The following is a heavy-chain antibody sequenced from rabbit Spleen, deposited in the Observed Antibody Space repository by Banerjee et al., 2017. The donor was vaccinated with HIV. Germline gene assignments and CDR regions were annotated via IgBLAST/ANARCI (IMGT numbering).Heavy chain of an antibody. CDR1: GFSFSSNW. D-gene: IGHD4-1*01. Sequence: LEESGGGLVKPGGTLTLTCTVSGFSFSSNWICWVRQAPGKGLEWIACIDTNDGDTDYANWPKGRFTISKTSSTTVTLQMTSLTAADTATYFCVRDLDGVIGWNFGWWGQGTLVTVS. CDR3: VRDLDGVIGWNFGW. CDR2: IDTNDGDT. J-gene: IGHJ4*01. V-gene: IGHV1S45*01.